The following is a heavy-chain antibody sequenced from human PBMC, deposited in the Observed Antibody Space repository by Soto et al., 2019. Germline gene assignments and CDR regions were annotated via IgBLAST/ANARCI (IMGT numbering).Heavy chain of an antibody. V-gene: IGHV1-18*01. CDR3: ARDIVGGVTRVNWFDP. J-gene: IGHJ5*02. Sequence: VASVKVSGKASGCTFTSYGISWVRQAPGQGLEWMGWISAYNGNTNYAQKLQGRVTMTTDTSTSTAYMELRSLRSDDTAVYYCARDIVGGVTRVNWFDPWGQGTLVTVSS. CDR1: GCTFTSYG. CDR2: ISAYNGNT. D-gene: IGHD2-8*02.